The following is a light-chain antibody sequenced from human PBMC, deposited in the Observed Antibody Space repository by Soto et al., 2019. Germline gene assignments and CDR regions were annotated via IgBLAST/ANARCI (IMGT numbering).Light chain of an antibody. J-gene: IGKJ1*01. CDR2: GAS. Sequence: EIVLTQSPGTLSLSPGERATLSCRASQSVNSNYFAWYQQKPGQAPRLLIYGASSRATGIPDRCSGSGSGTNFTLTISRLEPEDFAVYYCQQYGDSPPRTFGQGTKVEIK. V-gene: IGKV3-20*01. CDR1: QSVNSNY. CDR3: QQYGDSPPRT.